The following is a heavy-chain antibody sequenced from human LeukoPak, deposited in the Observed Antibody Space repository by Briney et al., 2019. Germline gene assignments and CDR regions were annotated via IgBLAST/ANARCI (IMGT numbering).Heavy chain of an antibody. V-gene: IGHV3-53*01. CDR3: ARLEMATTTGAFDI. Sequence: GGSLRLSCAASGFTVSSNYMSWVRQAPGKGLEWVSVIYSGGSTYYADSVKGRFTISRDNSKNTLYLQMNSLRAKDTAAYYCARLEMATTTGAFDIWGQGTMVTVSS. CDR2: IYSGGST. J-gene: IGHJ3*02. D-gene: IGHD5-24*01. CDR1: GFTVSSNY.